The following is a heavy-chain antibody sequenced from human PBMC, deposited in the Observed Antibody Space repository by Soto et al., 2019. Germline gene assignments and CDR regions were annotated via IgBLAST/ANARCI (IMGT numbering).Heavy chain of an antibody. J-gene: IGHJ6*02. V-gene: IGHV1-69*06. CDR2: IIPIFGTA. CDR3: AGIAVAGYYYYGMDV. Sequence: SVKVSCKASGGTFSSYAISWVRQAPGQGLEWMGGIIPIFGTANYAQKFQGRVTITADKSTSTAYMELSSLRSEDTAVYYCAGIAVAGYYYYGMDVWGQGTTVTVSS. D-gene: IGHD6-19*01. CDR1: GGTFSSYA.